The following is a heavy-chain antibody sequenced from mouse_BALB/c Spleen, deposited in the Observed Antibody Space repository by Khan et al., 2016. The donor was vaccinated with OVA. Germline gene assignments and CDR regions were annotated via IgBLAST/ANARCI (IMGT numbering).Heavy chain of an antibody. J-gene: IGHJ4*01. Sequence: QVQLKQSGPGLVAPSQSLSITCTISGFSLTNYGVHWVRQPPGKGLEWLVVIWSDGSTTYNSALKSRLTINKDNSKSQVFLKMNSLQTDDTAMYFCARQPYYHYNVMDYWGQGTSGNGSS. D-gene: IGHD2-10*01. CDR1: GFSLTNYG. CDR3: ARQPYYHYNVMDY. CDR2: IWSDGST. V-gene: IGHV2-6-1*01.